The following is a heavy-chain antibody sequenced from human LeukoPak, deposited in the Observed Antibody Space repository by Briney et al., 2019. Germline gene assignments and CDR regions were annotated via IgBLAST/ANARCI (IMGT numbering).Heavy chain of an antibody. CDR2: ISYDGSNK. CDR3: ARDRDDSSGYYSGPARMDV. J-gene: IGHJ6*02. Sequence: GGSLRLSCAASGFTFSSYAMHWVRQAPGKGLEWVAVISYDGSNKYYADSVKGRFTISRDNSKNTLYLQMNSLRAEDTAVYYCARDRDDSSGYYSGPARMDVWGQGTTVTVSS. CDR1: GFTFSSYA. D-gene: IGHD3-22*01. V-gene: IGHV3-30-3*01.